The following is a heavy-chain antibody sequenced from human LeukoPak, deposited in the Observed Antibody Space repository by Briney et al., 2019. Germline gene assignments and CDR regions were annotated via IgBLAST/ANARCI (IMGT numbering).Heavy chain of an antibody. D-gene: IGHD3-22*01. CDR2: IKPSSGAT. CDR1: GYTFSGHY. V-gene: IGHV1-2*02. J-gene: IGHJ4*02. Sequence: ASVKVSCKASGYTFSGHYMHWVRQAPGQGLEWMGWIKPSSGATNYAQKFRGRVTMTRDTSNRTSYMELSRLRSDDTALYYCASCYYDSSGYYYFYYWGQGTLVTVSS. CDR3: ASCYYDSSGYYYFYY.